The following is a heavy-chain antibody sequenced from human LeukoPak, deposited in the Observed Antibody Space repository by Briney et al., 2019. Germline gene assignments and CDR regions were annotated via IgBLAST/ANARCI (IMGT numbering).Heavy chain of an antibody. Sequence: SETLSLTCTVSGGSISSNNYYWGWIRQPPGKGLEWIGSIYYSGSTYYNPSLKSRVTISVDTSKNQFSLKLSSVTVADTAVYYCARRGYCGSTSCYPFDPWGQGTLVTVSS. D-gene: IGHD2-2*03. V-gene: IGHV4-39*01. CDR3: ARRGYCGSTSCYPFDP. CDR2: IYYSGST. CDR1: GGSISSNNYY. J-gene: IGHJ5*02.